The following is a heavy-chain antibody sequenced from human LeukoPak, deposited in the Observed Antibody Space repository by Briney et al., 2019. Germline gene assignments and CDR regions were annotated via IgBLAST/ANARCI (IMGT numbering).Heavy chain of an antibody. Sequence: GGSLRLSCAASGFTFSSYEMNWVRQAPGKGLEWVSYISSSGSTIYYADSVKGRFTISRDNAKNSLYLQMNSLRAEDTAVYYCAREPEEYSSGWRPYYFDYWGQGTLVTVSS. J-gene: IGHJ4*02. CDR2: ISSSGSTI. CDR1: GFTFSSYE. D-gene: IGHD6-19*01. V-gene: IGHV3-48*03. CDR3: AREPEEYSSGWRPYYFDY.